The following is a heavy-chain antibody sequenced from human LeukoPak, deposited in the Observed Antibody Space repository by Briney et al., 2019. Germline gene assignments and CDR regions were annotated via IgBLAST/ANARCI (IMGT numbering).Heavy chain of an antibody. CDR3: AREYSSSSGRLYDY. Sequence: ASVKVSCKASGYTFTGYYMHWVRQAPGQGLEWMGWINPNSGGTNYAQKFQGRVTMTRDTSISTAYMELSRLTSDDTAVYYCAREYSSSSGRLYDYWGQGTLVTVSS. J-gene: IGHJ4*02. CDR2: INPNSGGT. CDR1: GYTFTGYY. D-gene: IGHD6-6*01. V-gene: IGHV1-2*02.